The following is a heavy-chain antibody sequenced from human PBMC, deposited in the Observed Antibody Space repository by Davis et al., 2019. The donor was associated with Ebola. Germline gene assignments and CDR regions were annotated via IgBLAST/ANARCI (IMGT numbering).Heavy chain of an antibody. J-gene: IGHJ4*02. CDR3: ARRGGGI. D-gene: IGHD3-10*01. Sequence: GGSLRLSCAASGFTFSDYYMSWSRQPPGKGLEWVANIKQDGSEKYYLDSVKGRFTISRDNAKNSLYLQMNSLRAEDTAVYYCARRGGGIWGQGTLVTVSS. V-gene: IGHV3-7*01. CDR1: GFTFSDYY. CDR2: IKQDGSEK.